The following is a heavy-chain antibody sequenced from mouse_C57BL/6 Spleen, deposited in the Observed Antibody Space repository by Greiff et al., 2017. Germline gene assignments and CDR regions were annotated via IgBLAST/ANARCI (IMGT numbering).Heavy chain of an antibody. CDR3: ARIHYGSSYHYAMDY. CDR2: INPSSGYT. V-gene: IGHV1-4*01. CDR1: GYTFTSYT. D-gene: IGHD1-1*01. Sequence: VKLQQSGAELARPGASVKMSCKASGYTFTSYTMHWVKQRPGQGLEWIGYINPSSGYTKYNQKFKDKATLTADKSSSTAYMQLSSLTSEDSAVYYCARIHYGSSYHYAMDYWGQGTSVTVSS. J-gene: IGHJ4*01.